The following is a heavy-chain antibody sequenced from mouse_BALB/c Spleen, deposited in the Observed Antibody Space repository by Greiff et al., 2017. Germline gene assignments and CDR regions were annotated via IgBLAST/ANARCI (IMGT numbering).Heavy chain of an antibody. J-gene: IGHJ2*01. D-gene: IGHD1-1*01. CDR1: GYTFTSYW. CDR2: IYPGDGDT. Sequence: VKLQESGAELARPGASVKLSCKASGYTFTSYWMQWVKQRPGQGLEWIGAIYPGDGDTRYTQKFKGKATLTADKSSSTAYMQLSSLASEDSAVYYCARLVRYYFDYWGQGTTLTVSS. V-gene: IGHV1-87*01. CDR3: ARLVRYYFDY.